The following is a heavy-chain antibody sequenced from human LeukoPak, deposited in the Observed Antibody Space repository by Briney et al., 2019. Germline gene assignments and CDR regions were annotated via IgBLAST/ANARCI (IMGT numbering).Heavy chain of an antibody. J-gene: IGHJ4*02. Sequence: GGSLRLSCEASGFTCSSYAMSWVRQAPGKGLEWVSTIGEGGGTTYYADSVKGRFTISRDNSRNTVYLQMSSLRAEDTAVYYCAKARIPGTYSQHFDYWGQGTLVPVSS. CDR1: GFTCSSYA. CDR3: AKARIPGTYSQHFDY. D-gene: IGHD1-26*01. V-gene: IGHV3-23*01. CDR2: IGEGGGTT.